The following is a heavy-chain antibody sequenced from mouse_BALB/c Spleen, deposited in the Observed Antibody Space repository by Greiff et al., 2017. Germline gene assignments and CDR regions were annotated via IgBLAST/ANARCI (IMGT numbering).Heavy chain of an antibody. CDR2: IYPGDGDT. V-gene: IGHV1-80*01. CDR1: GYAFSSYW. J-gene: IGHJ3*01. Sequence: QVQLQQSGAELVRPGSSVKISCKASGYAFSSYWMNWVKQRPGQGLEWIGQIYPGDGDTNYNGKFKGKATLTADKSSSTACMQLSSLTSEDSAVYFCARGGFTTESSFAYWGQGTLVTVSA. CDR3: ARGGFTTESSFAY. D-gene: IGHD1-1*01.